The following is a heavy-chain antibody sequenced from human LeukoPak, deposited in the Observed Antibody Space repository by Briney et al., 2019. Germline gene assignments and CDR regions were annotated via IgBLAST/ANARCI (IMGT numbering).Heavy chain of an antibody. Sequence: GGSLRLSCAASGFTFSSYWMHWVRHAPGKGLVRVSRIKSDGSTTTYADSVKGRFTISRDNAKNTLYLQMNSLRAEDTAVYYCARVVDTHFDYWGQGTLVTVSS. V-gene: IGHV3-74*01. J-gene: IGHJ4*02. CDR1: GFTFSSYW. D-gene: IGHD5-18*01. CDR3: ARVVDTHFDY. CDR2: IKSDGSTT.